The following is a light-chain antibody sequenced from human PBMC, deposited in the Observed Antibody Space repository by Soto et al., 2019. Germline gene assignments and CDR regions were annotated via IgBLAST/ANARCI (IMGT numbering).Light chain of an antibody. J-gene: IGKJ3*01. CDR2: DAS. Sequence: EIVLTQSPGTLSLSPGERATLSCGASQSVSSTYLAWYQQKPGQAPRLLIYDASNRATGIPDRFSGSGSGTDFTLTISRLEPEDFPVYYCQQYGRSPGLFTFGPGTKVDIK. CDR3: QQYGRSPGLFT. CDR1: QSVSSTY. V-gene: IGKV3-20*01.